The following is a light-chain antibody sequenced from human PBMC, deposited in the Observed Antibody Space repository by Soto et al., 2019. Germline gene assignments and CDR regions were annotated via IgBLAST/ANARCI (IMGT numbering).Light chain of an antibody. J-gene: IGKJ1*01. Sequence: EIVMTQSPATLSVSPGESATLSCRASQSVSSNLAWHQQNPGQAPRLLIYGASNRATGIPDRFSGSGSGTDFTLTISRLEPEDFAVYYCQQYGSSGTVGQGTKVDI. CDR3: QQYGSSGT. CDR2: GAS. CDR1: QSVSSN. V-gene: IGKV3-20*01.